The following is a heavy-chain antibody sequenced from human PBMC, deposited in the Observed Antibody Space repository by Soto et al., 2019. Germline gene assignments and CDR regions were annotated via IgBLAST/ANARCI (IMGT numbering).Heavy chain of an antibody. Sequence: ASVKVSCKASGYTFTSYGISWVRQAPGQGLEWMGWISAYNGNTNYAQKLQGRVTMTTDTSTSTAYMELNSLRAEDTAVYYCAKYGTSAGPFDYWGQGTLVTVSS. CDR2: ISAYNGNT. V-gene: IGHV1-18*01. D-gene: IGHD3-10*01. CDR1: GYTFTSYG. J-gene: IGHJ4*02. CDR3: AKYGTSAGPFDY.